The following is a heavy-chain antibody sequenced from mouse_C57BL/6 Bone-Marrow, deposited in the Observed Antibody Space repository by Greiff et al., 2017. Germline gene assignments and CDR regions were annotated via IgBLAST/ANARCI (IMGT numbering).Heavy chain of an antibody. J-gene: IGHJ3*01. D-gene: IGHD2-4*01. Sequence: EVKVVESGPVLVKPGASVKMSCKASGYTFTDYYMNWVKQSHGKSLEWIGVINPYNGGTSYNQKFKGKATLTVDKSASTAYMELNSLTSEDSAVYYCAGLRPWFAYWGQGTLVTVSA. CDR3: AGLRPWFAY. CDR2: INPYNGGT. CDR1: GYTFTDYY. V-gene: IGHV1-19*01.